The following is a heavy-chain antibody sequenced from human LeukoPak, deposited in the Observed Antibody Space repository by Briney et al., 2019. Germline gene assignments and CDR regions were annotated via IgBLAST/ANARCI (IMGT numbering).Heavy chain of an antibody. CDR2: ISSSSSYI. J-gene: IGHJ4*02. CDR1: GFTFSSYS. D-gene: IGHD2-15*01. V-gene: IGHV3-21*01. CDR3: ARYCSGGSCYRTEIDY. Sequence: KTGGSLRLSSAASGFTFSSYSMNWVRQAPGKGLEWVSSISSSSSYIYYADSVKGRFTISRDNAKNSLYLQMNSLRAEDTAVYYCARYCSGGSCYRTEIDYWGQGTLVTVSS.